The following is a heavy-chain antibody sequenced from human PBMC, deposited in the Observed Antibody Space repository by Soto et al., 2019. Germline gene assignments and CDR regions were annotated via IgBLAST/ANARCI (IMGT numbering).Heavy chain of an antibody. D-gene: IGHD2-2*02. CDR2: IIPISDTA. J-gene: IGHJ5*02. CDR3: ATLVPAPIKLFPRLGWFDP. V-gene: IGHV1-69*01. CDR1: GGTFSSET. Sequence: QVPLVQSGAEVKKPGSSVKVSCKASGGTFSSETITWVRQAPGQGLEWMGGIIPISDTAYYAQNFRGRVTITADDSTSTVYLELSSLRSEDTAVYYCATLVPAPIKLFPRLGWFDPWGQGTLVTVSS.